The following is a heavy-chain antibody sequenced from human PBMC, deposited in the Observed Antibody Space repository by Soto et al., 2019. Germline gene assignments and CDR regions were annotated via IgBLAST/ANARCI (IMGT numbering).Heavy chain of an antibody. CDR1: GFTVSSNY. CDR2: IYSGGST. Sequence: GSLRLSCAASGFTVSSNYMSWVRQAPGKGLEWVSVIYSGGSTYYADSVKGRFTISRHNSKNTLYLQMNSLRAEDTAVFYCAKDPPKATETGSYWGQGTLVTVSS. D-gene: IGHD4-17*01. CDR3: AKDPPKATETGSY. J-gene: IGHJ4*02. V-gene: IGHV3-53*04.